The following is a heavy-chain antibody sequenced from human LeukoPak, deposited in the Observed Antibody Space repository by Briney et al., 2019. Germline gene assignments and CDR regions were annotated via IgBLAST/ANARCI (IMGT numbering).Heavy chain of an antibody. V-gene: IGHV4-59*08. D-gene: IGHD3-3*01. CDR3: ARRPPYYDFWSGYYSGWFDP. Sequence: PSETLSLTCTVSGGSISSYYWSWIRQPPGKGLEWIGYIYYSGSTNYNPSLKSRVTISVDTSKNQFPLKLSSVTAADTAVYYCARRPPYYDFWSGYYSGWFDPWGQGTLVTVSS. CDR2: IYYSGST. J-gene: IGHJ5*02. CDR1: GGSISSYY.